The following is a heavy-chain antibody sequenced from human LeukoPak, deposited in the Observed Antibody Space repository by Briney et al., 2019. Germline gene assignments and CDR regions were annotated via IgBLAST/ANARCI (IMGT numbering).Heavy chain of an antibody. V-gene: IGHV4-34*01. J-gene: IGHJ4*02. D-gene: IGHD3-3*01. CDR2: INHSGST. CDR3: ARRDDFWSGYYTTRGYYFDY. CDR1: GGSFSGYY. Sequence: SETLSLTCAVYGGSFSGYYWSWVRQPPGKGLEWIGEINHSGSTNYNPSLKSRVTISVDTYKNQFSLKLSSVTAADTAVYYCARRDDFWSGYYTTRGYYFDYWGQGTLVTVSS.